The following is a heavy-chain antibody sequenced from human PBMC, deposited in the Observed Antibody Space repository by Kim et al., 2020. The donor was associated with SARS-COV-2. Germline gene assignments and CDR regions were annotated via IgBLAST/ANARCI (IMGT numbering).Heavy chain of an antibody. J-gene: IGHJ4*02. D-gene: IGHD5-12*01. CDR3: ARDFSRDGYDD. V-gene: IGHV4-39*07. Sequence: SETLSLTCTVSGGSISSSSYYWGWIRQPPGKGLEWIGSIYYSGSTYYNPSLKSRVTISVDTSKNQFSLKLSSVTAADTAVYYCARDFSRDGYDDWGQGTLVTVSS. CDR1: GGSISSSSYY. CDR2: IYYSGST.